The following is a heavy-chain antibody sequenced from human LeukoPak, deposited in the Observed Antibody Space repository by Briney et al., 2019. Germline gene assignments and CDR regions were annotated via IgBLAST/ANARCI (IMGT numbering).Heavy chain of an antibody. J-gene: IGHJ4*02. D-gene: IGHD3-10*01. CDR2: INWSGGST. Sequence: GGSLRLSCVASGFTFSNAWMTWVRQAPGKGLEWVSGINWSGGSTSYADSVKGRFTISRDNVKNSLYLQMNSLRAEDTALYYCAREGVSYYGSRNDYWGQGTLVTVSS. CDR3: AREGVSYYGSRNDY. V-gene: IGHV3-20*04. CDR1: GFTFSNAW.